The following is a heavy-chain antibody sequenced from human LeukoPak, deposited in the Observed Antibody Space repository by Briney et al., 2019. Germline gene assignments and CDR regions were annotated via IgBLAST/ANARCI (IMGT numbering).Heavy chain of an antibody. D-gene: IGHD1-26*01. CDR2: ISSSSSYI. CDR1: GFTFSSYS. Sequence: GGSLRLSCAASGFTFSSYSMNWVRQAPGKGLEWVSSISSSSSYIYYADSVKGRFTISRDNAKNSLYLLMNSLRAEDTAVYYCARGLVGATRERALDYWGQGTLVTVSS. V-gene: IGHV3-21*01. CDR3: ARGLVGATRERALDY. J-gene: IGHJ4*02.